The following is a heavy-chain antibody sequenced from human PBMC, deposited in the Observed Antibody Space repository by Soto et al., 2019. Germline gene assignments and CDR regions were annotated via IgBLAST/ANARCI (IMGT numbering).Heavy chain of an antibody. V-gene: IGHV1-69*02. D-gene: IGHD6-13*01. CDR3: ARFDSGYSTSFAI. CDR1: GGTFSSYT. J-gene: IGHJ3*02. Sequence: GASVKVSCKASGGTFSSYTISWVRQAPGQGLEWMGRIIPILGIANYAQKFQGRVTITADKSTSTAYMELSSLRSEDTAVYYCARFDSGYSTSFAIWGQGTMVTVSS. CDR2: IIPILGIA.